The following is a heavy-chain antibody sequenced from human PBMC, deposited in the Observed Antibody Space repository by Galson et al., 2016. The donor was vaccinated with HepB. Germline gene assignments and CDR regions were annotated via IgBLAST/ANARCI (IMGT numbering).Heavy chain of an antibody. J-gene: IGHJ4*02. CDR3: ARDGCHNDVCYNYLFDL. D-gene: IGHD2-8*01. Sequence: SLRLSCAASGFSVSNRYMSWVRQAPGKGLEWVSIIYSGGSTQYAGSVKGRFNISRDNSKNTLYLQMNSLRAEDTAVYFCARDGCHNDVCYNYLFDLWGQGIVVTVSS. CDR2: IYSGGST. V-gene: IGHV3-66*01. CDR1: GFSVSNRY.